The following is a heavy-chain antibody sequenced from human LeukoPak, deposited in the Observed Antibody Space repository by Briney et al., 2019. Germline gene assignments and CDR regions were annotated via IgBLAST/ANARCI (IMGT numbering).Heavy chain of an antibody. V-gene: IGHV4-38-2*02. CDR1: GGSFSSGYY. CDR2: IYHSGST. J-gene: IGHJ4*02. CDR3: ASFPTLLEWFSGDY. Sequence: SQTLSLTCTVSGGSFSSGYYWGWIRQPPGKGLEWIGSIYHSGSTYYNPSLKSRVTISVDTSKNQFSLKLSSVTAADTAVYYCASFPTLLEWFSGDYWGQGTLVTVSS. D-gene: IGHD3-3*01.